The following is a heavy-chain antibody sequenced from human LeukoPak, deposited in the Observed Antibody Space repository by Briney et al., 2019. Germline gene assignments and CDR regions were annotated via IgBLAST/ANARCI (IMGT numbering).Heavy chain of an antibody. CDR2: IYSGGST. J-gene: IGHJ4*02. D-gene: IGHD6-13*01. V-gene: IGHV3-53*01. CDR1: GFTVSSSY. CDR3: AKSTGYSTTGRDFDS. Sequence: GGSLRLSCSASGFTVSSSYMSWVPQAPGKGLEWVSVIYSGGSTYYADSVKGRFTISRHNSKNTLYLQLSSLRAEDTAVYYCAKSTGYSTTGRDFDSWGRGTLVTVSS.